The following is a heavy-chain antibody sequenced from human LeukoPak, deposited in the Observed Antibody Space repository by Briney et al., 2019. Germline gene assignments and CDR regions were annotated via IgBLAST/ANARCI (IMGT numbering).Heavy chain of an antibody. Sequence: GASVKVSCKASGYTFTDYYMHWVRQAPGQGLEWMGWINPNSGGTNYAQKFQGRVTMTRDTSINTAYMELSRLRSDDTAIYYCAKPTTISRAGFDPWGQGTLVTVSS. D-gene: IGHD2/OR15-2a*01. CDR3: AKPTTISRAGFDP. J-gene: IGHJ5*02. CDR1: GYTFTDYY. CDR2: INPNSGGT. V-gene: IGHV1-2*02.